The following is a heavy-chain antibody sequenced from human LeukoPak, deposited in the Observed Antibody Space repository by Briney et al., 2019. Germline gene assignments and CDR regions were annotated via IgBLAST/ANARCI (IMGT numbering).Heavy chain of an antibody. J-gene: IGHJ6*03. CDR3: ARRGVGSVLRYFDWYYMDV. D-gene: IGHD3-9*01. CDR1: GGSISSGGYY. Sequence: PSETLSLTCTVSGGSISSGGYYWSWIRQPAGKGLEWIGRVYTSGSTNYNPSLKSRLTISVDTSKNQFSLKLSSVTAADTAVYYCARRGVGSVLRYFDWYYMDVWGKGTTVTISS. CDR2: VYTSGST. V-gene: IGHV4-61*02.